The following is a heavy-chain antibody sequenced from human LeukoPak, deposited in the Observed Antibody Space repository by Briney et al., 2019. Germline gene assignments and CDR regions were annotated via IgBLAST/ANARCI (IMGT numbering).Heavy chain of an antibody. Sequence: PSQTLPLTCAISGDSVSSNTPAWNWIRQSPSRGLEWLGRTYYRSKWYNDYAVSVRSRITINPDTAKNQFSLQLNSVTPEDTAVYYCARQQRGAFDYWGQGTLVTVSS. CDR3: ARQQRGAFDY. D-gene: IGHD6-13*01. CDR1: GDSVSSNTPA. V-gene: IGHV6-1*01. J-gene: IGHJ4*02. CDR2: TYYRSKWYN.